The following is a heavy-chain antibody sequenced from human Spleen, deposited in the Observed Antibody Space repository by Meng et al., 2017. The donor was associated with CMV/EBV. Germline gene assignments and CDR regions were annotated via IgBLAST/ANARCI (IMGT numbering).Heavy chain of an antibody. J-gene: IGHJ6*02. CDR2: SNAGNGNT. Sequence: ASVKVSCKASGYTFTSYAMHWVRQAPGQRLEWMGWSNAGNGNTKYSQEFQGRVTITRDTSASTAYMELSSLRSEDMAVYYCAREEGVVVVVPAYGMDVWGQGTTVTVSS. CDR1: GYTFTSYA. V-gene: IGHV1-3*02. CDR3: AREEGVVVVVPAYGMDV. D-gene: IGHD2-2*01.